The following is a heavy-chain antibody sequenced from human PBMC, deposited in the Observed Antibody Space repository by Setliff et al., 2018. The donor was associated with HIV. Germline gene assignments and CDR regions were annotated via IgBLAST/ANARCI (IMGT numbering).Heavy chain of an antibody. D-gene: IGHD3-10*01. J-gene: IGHJ6*03. CDR3: ASLDGSESPYIYYYYMDV. CDR2: IYYSGST. V-gene: IGHV4-59*08. Sequence: PSETLSLTCTVSGGSITNYYWSWIRQPPGKGLEWIGFIYYSGSTNYNPSLKSRVTISVDTSKHQFSLRLSSVTAADTAVYYCASLDGSESPYIYYYYMDVWGKGTAVTVSS. CDR1: GGSITNYY.